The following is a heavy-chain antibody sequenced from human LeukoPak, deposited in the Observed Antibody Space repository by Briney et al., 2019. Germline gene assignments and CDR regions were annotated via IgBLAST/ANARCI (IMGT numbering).Heavy chain of an antibody. Sequence: SETLSLTCSVSGASISRSPYYWGWIRQPPGKGLEWIGSVYYTGDTYYNPSLKSRVTISLDTSKRQFSPKLTSVTAADTAVYYCARHAGMTMVSFYYDYWGQGTLVTVSS. CDR1: GASISRSPYY. J-gene: IGHJ4*02. CDR2: VYYTGDT. D-gene: IGHD4/OR15-4a*01. CDR3: ARHAGMTMVSFYYDY. V-gene: IGHV4-39*01.